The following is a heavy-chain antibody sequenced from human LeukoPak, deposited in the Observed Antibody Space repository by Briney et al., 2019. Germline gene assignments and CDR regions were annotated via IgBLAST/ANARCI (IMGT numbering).Heavy chain of an antibody. D-gene: IGHD3-10*01. V-gene: IGHV4-4*07. Sequence: SETLSLTCTVSGDSISNYYWSWIRQPAGKGLEWIGPIYTSGSTNYNPSLKSRVTMSVDTSKNQFSLKLSSVTAADTAVYYCARVSPSYGSGSFSSDYWGQGTLVTVSS. J-gene: IGHJ4*02. CDR3: ARVSPSYGSGSFSSDY. CDR1: GDSISNYY. CDR2: IYTSGST.